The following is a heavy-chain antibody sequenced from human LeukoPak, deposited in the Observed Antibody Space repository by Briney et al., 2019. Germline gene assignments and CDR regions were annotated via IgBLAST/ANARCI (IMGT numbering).Heavy chain of an antibody. J-gene: IGHJ4*02. CDR2: IFYSGNT. CDR1: GGSINSSSYY. V-gene: IGHV4-39*01. Sequence: SETLSLTCTVSGGSINSSSYYWGWIRQPPGKGLEWIGSIFYSGNTYDNPSLKSRVTISVDTSKNQFSLKLSSVTAADTAVYYCARGILYSSGWYEKRGGFDYWGQGTLVTVSS. CDR3: ARGILYSSGWYEKRGGFDY. D-gene: IGHD6-19*01.